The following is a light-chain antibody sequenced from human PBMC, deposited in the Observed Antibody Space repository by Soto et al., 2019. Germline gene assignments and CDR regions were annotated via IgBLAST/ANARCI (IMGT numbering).Light chain of an antibody. CDR2: QDR. J-gene: IGLJ2*01. CDR1: KLGDKN. V-gene: IGLV3-1*01. Sequence: SYELTQPPSVSVSPGQTASITCSGDKLGDKNVCWYQQKPGQSPVVVIYQDRKRPSGIPERFSGSNSGNTATLTISGTQAMDEADYYCQAWDSSIGVVFGGGTKVTV. CDR3: QAWDSSIGVV.